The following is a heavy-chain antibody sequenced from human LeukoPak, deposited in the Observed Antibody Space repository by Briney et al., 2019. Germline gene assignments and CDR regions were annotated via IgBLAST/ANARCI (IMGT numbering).Heavy chain of an antibody. J-gene: IGHJ5*02. CDR1: GGSISSFY. V-gene: IGHV4-59*01. Sequence: SETLSLTSTVSGGSISSFYWSWIRQPPGKGLEWIGYIYYTGSTNYNPSLKSRLTISVDTSKNQFSLKLSSVTAADTAVYYCARASETLRRFDPWGQGTLVTVSS. CDR2: IYYTGST. CDR3: ARASETLRRFDP.